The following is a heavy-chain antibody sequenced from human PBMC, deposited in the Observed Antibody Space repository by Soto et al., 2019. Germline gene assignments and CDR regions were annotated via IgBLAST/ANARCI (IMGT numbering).Heavy chain of an antibody. V-gene: IGHV3-33*01. CDR3: AREASYYSLWRGYYPSRNGMDV. CDR2: IWYDGSKK. CDR1: GFTFSSFG. Sequence: QVQVVESGGGVVQPGRSLRLSCAASGFTFSSFGMHWVRQAPGKGLEWVSLIWYDGSKKSYGDSVKGRFTISRDNYRNTVYLQMNSLTADDTAVYYCAREASYYSLWRGYYPSRNGMDVWGQGTTVTVSS. D-gene: IGHD3-3*01. J-gene: IGHJ6*02.